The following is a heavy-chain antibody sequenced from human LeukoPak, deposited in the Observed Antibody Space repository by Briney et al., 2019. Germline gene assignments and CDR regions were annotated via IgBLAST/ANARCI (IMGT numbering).Heavy chain of an antibody. J-gene: IGHJ4*02. D-gene: IGHD3-16*02. CDR3: AKGSYYDYVWGSYPIDY. Sequence: GGSLRLSRAASGFTFSSYAMSWVRQAPGKGLEWVSAISGSGGSTYYADSVKGRFTISRDNSKNTLYLQMNSLRAEDTAVYYCAKGSYYDYVWGSYPIDYWGQGTLVTVSS. CDR1: GFTFSSYA. V-gene: IGHV3-23*01. CDR2: ISGSGGST.